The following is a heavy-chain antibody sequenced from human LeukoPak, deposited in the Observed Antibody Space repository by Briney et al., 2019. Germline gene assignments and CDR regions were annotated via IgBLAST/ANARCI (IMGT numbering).Heavy chain of an antibody. J-gene: IGHJ4*02. Sequence: GESLKISCKASGYSFTTHWIGWVRQMPGKGLEWMGIIYPGDSDTRYSPSFQGQVTISADKSISTAYLQWSSLKASDTAMYYCAKQQAWHFDSWGQGTLVTVSS. CDR1: GYSFTTHW. CDR3: AKQQAWHFDS. CDR2: IYPGDSDT. V-gene: IGHV5-51*01. D-gene: IGHD5-12*01.